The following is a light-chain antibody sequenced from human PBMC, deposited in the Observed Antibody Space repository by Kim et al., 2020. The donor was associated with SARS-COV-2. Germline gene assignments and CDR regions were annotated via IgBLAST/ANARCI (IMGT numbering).Light chain of an antibody. Sequence: GQSITTACTGTSSDVVSYNHVSWYQQHPGKAPKLMIFDVSDRPSGVSTRFSGSKSGNTASLTISGLQAEDEADYYCSSYTTSTALVFGGGTQLTVL. V-gene: IGLV2-14*03. CDR3: SSYTTSTALV. CDR2: DVS. CDR1: SSDVVSYNH. J-gene: IGLJ3*02.